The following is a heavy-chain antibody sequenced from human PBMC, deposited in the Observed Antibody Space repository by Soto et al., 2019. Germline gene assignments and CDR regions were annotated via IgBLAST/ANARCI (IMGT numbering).Heavy chain of an antibody. CDR3: ERGSRRNFEY. J-gene: IGHJ4*02. CDR1: GFTFSDFT. Sequence: EVQLVESGGGLVKPGGSLRLSCAASGFTFSDFTMNWVRQAPGKGLQWVSSISSGGSFISYADSVRGRFTISRDNAKNSLYLQVDSLRAEDTAVFFCERGSRRNFEYWGQGTLVTVSS. CDR2: ISSGGSFI. D-gene: IGHD6-13*01. V-gene: IGHV3-21*01.